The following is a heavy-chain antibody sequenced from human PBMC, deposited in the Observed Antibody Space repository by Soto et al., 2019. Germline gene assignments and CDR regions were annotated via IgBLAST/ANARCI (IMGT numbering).Heavy chain of an antibody. V-gene: IGHV3-30-3*01. J-gene: IGHJ4*02. D-gene: IGHD1-26*01. CDR3: ARDPLVGAPDYFDS. CDR1: GFTFSNYP. CDR2: ISYDATTK. Sequence: QVQLVESGGGVVQPGRSLRLSCAASGFTFSNYPLHWVRQAPGKGLEWVAVISYDATTKYYADSVKGRFTIYRDNSKNTLYLQMNSLRAEDTAVYYCARDPLVGAPDYFDSWGQGTLVTVSS.